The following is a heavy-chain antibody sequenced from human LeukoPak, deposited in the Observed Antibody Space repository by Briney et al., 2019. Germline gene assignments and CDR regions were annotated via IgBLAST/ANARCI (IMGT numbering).Heavy chain of an antibody. D-gene: IGHD2-8*01. CDR3: ARVGTSSLRDWFDP. J-gene: IGHJ5*02. Sequence: GGSLRLSCAASGFTFSNYWMHWVRQAPGKGLVWVSRIHTDGISTTYADSVKGRFTISRDNSKNTVHLQMNSLRAEDSAVYYCARVGTSSLRDWFDPWGQGTLVTVSS. CDR2: IHTDGIST. CDR1: GFTFSNYW. V-gene: IGHV3-74*01.